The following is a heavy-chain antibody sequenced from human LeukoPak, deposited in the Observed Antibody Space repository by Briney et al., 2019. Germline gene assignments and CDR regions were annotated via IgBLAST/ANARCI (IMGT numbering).Heavy chain of an antibody. J-gene: IGHJ5*02. V-gene: IGHV1-69*06. CDR3: AREGPVAGTGWSDP. D-gene: IGHD6-19*01. CDR2: IVPIFGTA. CDR1: GCTFSSYA. Sequence: AVTVSFMASGCTFSSYAISWVRQAPAQGLEWMGGIVPIFGTAHYEQKFQGRVTIPADKSTSTPYMELGSLRSEDTAVYYCAREGPVAGTGWSDPWGQGTLVTVS.